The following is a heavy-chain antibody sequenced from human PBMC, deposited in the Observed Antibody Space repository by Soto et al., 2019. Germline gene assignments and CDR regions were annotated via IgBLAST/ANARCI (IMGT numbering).Heavy chain of an antibody. CDR1: GFTFSSYS. CDR3: ARDYEAVYGDYDWYFDL. J-gene: IGHJ2*01. D-gene: IGHD4-17*01. V-gene: IGHV3-21*01. Sequence: EVQLVESGGGLVKPGGSLRLSCAASGFTFSSYSMHWVRQAPGKGLEWVSYISSSSTYIFYADSVKGRFTISRDNAKNSLYLQMNSLRAEDTAVYYCARDYEAVYGDYDWYFDLWGRGTLVTVSS. CDR2: ISSSSTYI.